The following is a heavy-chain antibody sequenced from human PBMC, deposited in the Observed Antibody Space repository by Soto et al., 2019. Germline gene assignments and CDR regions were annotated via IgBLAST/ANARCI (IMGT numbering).Heavy chain of an antibody. V-gene: IGHV3-15*07. Sequence: PGGSLRLSCAASGFTFSNAWMNWVRQAPGKGLEWVGRIKSKTDGGTTDYAAPVKGRFTISRDDSKNTLYLQMNSLKTDDTAVYYCTTEAYSSSWTLDYWGQGTLVTVSS. D-gene: IGHD6-13*01. CDR3: TTEAYSSSWTLDY. J-gene: IGHJ4*02. CDR1: GFTFSNAW. CDR2: IKSKTDGGTT.